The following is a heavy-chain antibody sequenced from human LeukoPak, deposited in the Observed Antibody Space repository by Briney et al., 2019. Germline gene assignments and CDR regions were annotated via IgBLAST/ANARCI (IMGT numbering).Heavy chain of an antibody. CDR2: IYYSGSA. Sequence: SQTLSLTCTVSGGSISSGGYYWSWIRQHPGKGLEWIGYIYYSGSAYYNPSLKSRVTISVDTSENQFSLKLSSVTAADTAVYYCARVNYGSATKEDYWGQGTLVTISS. J-gene: IGHJ4*02. V-gene: IGHV4-31*03. CDR3: ARVNYGSATKEDY. CDR1: GGSISSGGYY. D-gene: IGHD3-10*01.